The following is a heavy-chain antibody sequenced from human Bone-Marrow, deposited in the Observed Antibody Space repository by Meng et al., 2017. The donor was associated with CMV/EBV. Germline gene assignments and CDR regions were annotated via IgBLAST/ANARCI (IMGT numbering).Heavy chain of an antibody. Sequence: ASVKVSCKGSGYTFSNYGFSWVRQAPGQGLEWMGWISAYNGNTNYAQKLQGRVTMTTDASTSTAYMELRSLRSDDTAVYYCARGKENVLRFLEWTPGSYYYGMDVWGQGTTVTVSS. V-gene: IGHV1-18*01. CDR2: ISAYNGNT. D-gene: IGHD3-3*01. CDR3: ARGKENVLRFLEWTPGSYYYGMDV. CDR1: GYTFSNYG. J-gene: IGHJ6*02.